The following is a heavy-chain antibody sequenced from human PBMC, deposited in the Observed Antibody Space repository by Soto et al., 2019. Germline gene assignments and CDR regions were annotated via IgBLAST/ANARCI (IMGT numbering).Heavy chain of an antibody. Sequence: SETLSLTCTVSGGSISSYYWSWIRQPPGKGLEWIGYIYYSGSTNYNPSLKSRVTISVDTSKNQFSLKLSSVTAADTAVYFCARRADLGYYDILTGYYTRASAGMDVWGQGTTVTVSS. V-gene: IGHV4-59*12. J-gene: IGHJ6*02. CDR2: IYYSGST. CDR3: ARRADLGYYDILTGYYTRASAGMDV. CDR1: GGSISSYY. D-gene: IGHD3-9*01.